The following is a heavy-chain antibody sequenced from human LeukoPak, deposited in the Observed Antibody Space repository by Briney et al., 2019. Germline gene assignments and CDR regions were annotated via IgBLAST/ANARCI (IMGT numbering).Heavy chain of an antibody. J-gene: IGHJ5*02. CDR1: GGFISSYY. V-gene: IGHV4-4*07. D-gene: IGHD2-15*01. CDR3: ARVNLDLVAATLGWFDP. CDR2: IYTSGST. Sequence: PSETLSLTCTVSGGFISSYYWSWIRQPAGKGLEWIGRIYTSGSTNYNPSLKSRVTMSVDTSKNQFSLKLSSVTAADTAVYYCARVNLDLVAATLGWFDPWGQGTLVTVSS.